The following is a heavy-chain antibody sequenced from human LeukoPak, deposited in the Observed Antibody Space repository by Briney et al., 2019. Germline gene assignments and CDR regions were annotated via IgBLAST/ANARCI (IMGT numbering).Heavy chain of an antibody. CDR2: ISWDVGST. CDR3: AEDIGVAGKDAPFDY. D-gene: IGHD6-19*01. J-gene: IGHJ4*02. V-gene: IGHV3-43*02. CDR1: GFTFADYA. Sequence: GGSLRLACAASGFTFADYAMDWVRHAQGEGLEWVSLISWDVGSTSYADAEKGRFAISRDNSKIALYLQMNSMRTEDTALYYCAEDIGVAGKDAPFDYWGQGTLVTVSS.